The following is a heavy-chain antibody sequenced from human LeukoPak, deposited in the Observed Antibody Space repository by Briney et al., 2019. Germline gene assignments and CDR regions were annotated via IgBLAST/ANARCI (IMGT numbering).Heavy chain of an antibody. CDR3: ARVHSGWFIDY. D-gene: IGHD6-19*01. J-gene: IGHJ4*02. V-gene: IGHV4-61*03. CDR1: GGSVSSGSYF. Sequence: SETLSLTCTVSGGSVSSGSYFWSWIRQPPGKGLEWIAYIYYTGNTHYNPSLKSRVTISVDTSKNHFSLEVNSVTTADTAVYFCARVHSGWFIDYWGQGTLVTVSS. CDR2: IYYTGNT.